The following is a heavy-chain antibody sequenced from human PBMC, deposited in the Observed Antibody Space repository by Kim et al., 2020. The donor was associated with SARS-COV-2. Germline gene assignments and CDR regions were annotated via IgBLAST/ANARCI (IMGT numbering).Heavy chain of an antibody. CDR1: GYTFNRYA. Sequence: ASVKVSCKASGYTFNRYAMNWVRQAPGQGLEWMGWINTNTGNPTYAQGFTGRFVFSLDTSVSTAYLQISSLKAEDTAVYYCACSFRDDYGDYVDEGYYYGMDVWGQGTTVTVSS. V-gene: IGHV7-4-1*02. J-gene: IGHJ6*02. CDR2: INTNTGNP. CDR3: ACSFRDDYGDYVDEGYYYGMDV. D-gene: IGHD4-17*01.